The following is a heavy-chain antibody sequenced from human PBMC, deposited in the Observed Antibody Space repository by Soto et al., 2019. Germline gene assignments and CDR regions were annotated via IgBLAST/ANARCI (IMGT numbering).Heavy chain of an antibody. V-gene: IGHV3-30*18. Sequence: PGGSLRLSCTASGFTFSSYGMHWVRQAPGKGLEWVAVISYDGSNKYYADSVKGRFTISRDNSKNTLYLQMNSLRAEDTAVYYCAKDYEMGYSGYQGAFDPWGQGTLVTVSS. D-gene: IGHD5-12*01. CDR1: GFTFSSYG. CDR3: AKDYEMGYSGYQGAFDP. CDR2: ISYDGSNK. J-gene: IGHJ5*02.